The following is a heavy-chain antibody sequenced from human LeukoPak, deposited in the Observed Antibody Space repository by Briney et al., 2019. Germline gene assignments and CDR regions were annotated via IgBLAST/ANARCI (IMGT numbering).Heavy chain of an antibody. CDR1: GYTFTSYG. V-gene: IGHV1-69*05. CDR3: ARVGTGVDY. D-gene: IGHD6-13*01. CDR2: IIPIFGTA. J-gene: IGHJ4*02. Sequence: GASVKVSCKASGYTFTSYGISRVRQAPGQGLEWMGRIIPIFGTANYAQKFQGRVTITTDESTSTAYMELSSLRSEDTAVYYCARVGTGVDYWGQGTLVTVSS.